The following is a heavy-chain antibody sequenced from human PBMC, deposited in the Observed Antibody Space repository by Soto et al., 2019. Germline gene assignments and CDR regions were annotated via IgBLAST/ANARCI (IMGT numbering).Heavy chain of an antibody. CDR2: IDPSDSYT. D-gene: IGHD5-12*01. V-gene: IGHV5-10-1*01. CDR3: ARLAMATRRGYYGMDV. CDR1: GYSFTSYW. Sequence: GESLKISCKGSGYSFTSYWISWVRQMPGKGLEWMGRIDPSDSYTNYSPSFQGHVTISADKSISTAYLQWSSLKASDTAMYYWARLAMATRRGYYGMDVWGQGTTVTVSS. J-gene: IGHJ6*02.